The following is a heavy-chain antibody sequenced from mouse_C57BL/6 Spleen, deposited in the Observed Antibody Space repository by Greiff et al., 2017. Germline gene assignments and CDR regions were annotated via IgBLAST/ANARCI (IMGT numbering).Heavy chain of an antibody. CDR2: ISSGSSTI. J-gene: IGHJ4*01. Sequence: DVMLVESGGGLVKPGGSLKLSCAASGFTFSDYGMHWVRQAPEKGLEWVAYISSGSSTIYYADTVKGRFTISRDNAKNTLFLQMTSLRSEDTAMYYCARNGNYAYDYAMDYWGQGTSVTVSS. V-gene: IGHV5-17*01. CDR1: GFTFSDYG. D-gene: IGHD2-1*01. CDR3: ARNGNYAYDYAMDY.